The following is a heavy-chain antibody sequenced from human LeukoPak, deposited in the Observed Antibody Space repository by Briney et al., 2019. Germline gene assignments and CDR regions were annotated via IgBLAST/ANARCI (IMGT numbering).Heavy chain of an antibody. J-gene: IGHJ6*03. CDR2: IYYSGST. CDR1: GGSISSYY. Sequence: KPSETLSLACTVSGGSISSYYWSWIRQPPGKGLEWIGYIYYSGSTNYNPSLKSRVTISVDTSKNQFSLKLSSVPAADTAVYYCARGVRYCSSTSCPYYYYYYMDVWGKGTTVTVSS. D-gene: IGHD2-2*01. V-gene: IGHV4-59*01. CDR3: ARGVRYCSSTSCPYYYYYYMDV.